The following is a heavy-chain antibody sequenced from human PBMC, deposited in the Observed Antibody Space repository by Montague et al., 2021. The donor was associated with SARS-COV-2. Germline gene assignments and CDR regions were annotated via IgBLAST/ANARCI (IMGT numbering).Heavy chain of an antibody. CDR2: IDWDDDK. V-gene: IGHV2-70*01. CDR1: GFLLSTSGMC. Sequence: PALVKPTQTLTLTCTFSGFLLSTSGMCVSWIRQPPGKALEWLALIDWDDDKYYSTSLKTRLTISKHTSKNQVVLTMTNMDPVDTATYYCARTMDAGTYYYDSRGYYPFDYWGQGTLVTVSS. J-gene: IGHJ4*02. D-gene: IGHD3-22*01. CDR3: ARTMDAGTYYYDSRGYYPFDY.